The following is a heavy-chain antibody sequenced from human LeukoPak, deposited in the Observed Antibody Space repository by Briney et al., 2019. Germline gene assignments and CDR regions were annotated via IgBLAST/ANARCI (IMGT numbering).Heavy chain of an antibody. D-gene: IGHD3-10*01. CDR2: MNPNSGNT. CDR3: ARGSKYYYGSGSYAVCNY. V-gene: IGHV1-8*02. CDR1: GYTFTSYG. Sequence: GASVKVSCKASGYTFTSYGISWVRQATGQGLEWMGWMNPNSGNTGYAQKFQGRVTMTRNTSISTAYMELSSLRSEDTAVYYCARGSKYYYGSGSYAVCNYWGQGTLVTVSS. J-gene: IGHJ4*02.